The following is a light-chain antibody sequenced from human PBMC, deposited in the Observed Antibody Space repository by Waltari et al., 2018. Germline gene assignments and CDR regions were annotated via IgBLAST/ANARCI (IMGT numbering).Light chain of an antibody. Sequence: DIQMTQSPSTLSASVGDRVTIPCRASQSINNWLAWYQQKPGKAPKVLIYKASSLESGVPSRFSGSGSGPEFTLTISSLQPDDFATYYCQQYQHYPLTFGQGTKVEIK. CDR2: KAS. CDR1: QSINNW. J-gene: IGKJ1*01. V-gene: IGKV1-5*03. CDR3: QQYQHYPLT.